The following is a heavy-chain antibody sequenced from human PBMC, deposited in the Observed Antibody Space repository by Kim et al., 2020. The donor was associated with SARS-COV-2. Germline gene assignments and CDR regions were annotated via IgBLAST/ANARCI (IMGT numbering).Heavy chain of an antibody. J-gene: IGHJ4*02. CDR2: ISYDGSNK. Sequence: GGSLRLSCAASGFTFSSYAMHWVRQAPGKGLEWVAVISYDGSNKYYADSVKGRFTISRDNSKNTLYLQMNSLRAEDTAVYYCARDREIPVGEFDYWGQGTLVTVSS. V-gene: IGHV3-30*04. CDR3: ARDREIPVGEFDY. CDR1: GFTFSSYA. D-gene: IGHD3-16*01.